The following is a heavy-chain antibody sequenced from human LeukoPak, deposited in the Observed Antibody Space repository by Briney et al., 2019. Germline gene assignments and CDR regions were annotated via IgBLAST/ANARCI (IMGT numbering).Heavy chain of an antibody. Sequence: SGTLSLTCTVSGGSISSYYWSWIRQPPGKGLEWIGYIYYSGSTNYNPSLKSRVTISVDTSKNQFSLKLSSVTAADTAVYYCARAEIAAAGYFFDYWGQGTLVTVSS. V-gene: IGHV4-59*01. J-gene: IGHJ4*02. D-gene: IGHD6-13*01. CDR3: ARAEIAAAGYFFDY. CDR2: IYYSGST. CDR1: GGSISSYY.